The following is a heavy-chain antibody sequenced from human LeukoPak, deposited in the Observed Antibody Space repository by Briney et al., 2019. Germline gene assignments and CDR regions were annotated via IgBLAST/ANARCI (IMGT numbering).Heavy chain of an antibody. V-gene: IGHV1-18*01. J-gene: IGHJ3*02. CDR3: ASWIQLKNAFDI. CDR1: GYTFTSYG. D-gene: IGHD5-18*01. CDR2: ISAYNGNT. Sequence: ASVKLSCKASGYTFTSYGISWVRQAPGQGLEWMGWISAYNGNTNYAQKLQGRVTMTTDTSTSTAYMELRSLRSDDTAVYYCASWIQLKNAFDIWGQGTMVTISS.